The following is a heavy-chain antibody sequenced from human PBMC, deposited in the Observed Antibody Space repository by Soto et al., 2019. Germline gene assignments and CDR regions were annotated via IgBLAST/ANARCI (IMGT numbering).Heavy chain of an antibody. CDR2: ISAYNGNT. CDR1: AYTFTSYV. V-gene: IGHV1-18*01. D-gene: IGHD2-15*01. CDR3: ARAQGKGVVVAAPWYFDL. J-gene: IGHJ2*01. Sequence: ASVKVSCKASAYTFTSYVISWVRQAPGQGLEWMGWISAYNGNTNYAQKLQGRVTMTTDTSTSTAYMELRSLRSDDTAVYYCARAQGKGVVVAAPWYFDLWGRGTLVTVSS.